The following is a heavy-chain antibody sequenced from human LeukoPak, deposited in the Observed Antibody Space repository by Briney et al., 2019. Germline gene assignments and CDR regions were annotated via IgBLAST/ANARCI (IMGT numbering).Heavy chain of an antibody. CDR2: INADGDT. D-gene: IGHD3-10*01. Sequence: GGSLRLSCAASGFTFSSHDMHWVRQATGKGLEWVSAINADGDTYYPDSVKGRFTISRENPKNSFYLQMNSLRADDTAVYYCARSFGWGIDFWGQGTLVAVSS. J-gene: IGHJ3*01. V-gene: IGHV3-13*04. CDR3: ARSFGWGIDF. CDR1: GFTFSSHD.